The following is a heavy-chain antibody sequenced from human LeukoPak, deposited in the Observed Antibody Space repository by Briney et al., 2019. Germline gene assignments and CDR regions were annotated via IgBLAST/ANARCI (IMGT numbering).Heavy chain of an antibody. D-gene: IGHD4-11*01. V-gene: IGHV4-34*01. CDR3: ARYSNYGDYYYYYMDV. J-gene: IGHJ6*03. Sequence: SETLSPTCAVYGGSFSGYYWSWIRQPPGKGLEWIGEINHSGSTNYNPSLKSRVTISVDTSKNQFSLKLSSVTAADTAVYYCARYSNYGDYYYYYMDVWGKGTTVTVSS. CDR2: INHSGST. CDR1: GGSFSGYY.